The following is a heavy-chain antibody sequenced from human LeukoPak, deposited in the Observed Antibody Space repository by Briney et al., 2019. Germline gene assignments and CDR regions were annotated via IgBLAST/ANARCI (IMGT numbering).Heavy chain of an antibody. CDR1: GFTVSSNY. J-gene: IGHJ4*02. V-gene: IGHV3-66*02. Sequence: GGSLRLSCAVSGFTVSSNYFSWVRQAPGKGLEWVSVIYTEGTTYYADSVKGRFTISRDSSKNTVYLQMNSLRVEDTAVYYCASEGGWGQGTLVTVSS. CDR3: ASEGG. D-gene: IGHD3-16*01. CDR2: IYTEGTT.